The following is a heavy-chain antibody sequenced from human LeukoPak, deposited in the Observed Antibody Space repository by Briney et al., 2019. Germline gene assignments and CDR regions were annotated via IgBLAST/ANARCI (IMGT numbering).Heavy chain of an antibody. V-gene: IGHV3-7*01. CDR2: IKQDESEK. D-gene: IGHD2-2*01. J-gene: IGHJ3*02. CDR1: GFTFSSYW. Sequence: GGSLRLSCVASGFTFSSYWMSWVRQAPGKGLEWVANIKQDESEKYYVDSVKGRFTISRDNAKNSVYLQMNSLRGEDTAVYYCARDLCSSTSCYAIGAFDIWGQGTMVTVSS. CDR3: ARDLCSSTSCYAIGAFDI.